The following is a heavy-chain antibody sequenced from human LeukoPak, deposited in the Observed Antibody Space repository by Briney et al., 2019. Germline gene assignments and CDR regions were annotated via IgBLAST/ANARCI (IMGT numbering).Heavy chain of an antibody. D-gene: IGHD4-23*01. V-gene: IGHV3-74*01. Sequence: GGSLRLSCAASGFTFRSYWMHWVRQAPGKGLVWLSRINSDGSSTSYADSVKGRFTISRDNAKNTLYLQMNSLRAEDTAVYYCARDRDCGGKSFDYWGQGTLVTVSS. CDR2: INSDGSST. J-gene: IGHJ4*02. CDR1: GFTFRSYW. CDR3: ARDRDCGGKSFDY.